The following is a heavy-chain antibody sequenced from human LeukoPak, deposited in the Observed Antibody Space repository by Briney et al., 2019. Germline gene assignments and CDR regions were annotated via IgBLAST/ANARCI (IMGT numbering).Heavy chain of an antibody. D-gene: IGHD1-26*01. V-gene: IGHV4-61*02. CDR3: ARQARYSGSYYYYYMDV. Sequence: SQTLPLTCAVSGGSISSGGYSWSWIRQPAGKGLEWIGRIYTSGSTNYNPSLKSRVTMSVDTSKNQFSLKLSSVTAADTAVYYCARQARYSGSYYYYYMDVWGKGTTVTVSS. CDR1: GGSISSGGYS. CDR2: IYTSGST. J-gene: IGHJ6*03.